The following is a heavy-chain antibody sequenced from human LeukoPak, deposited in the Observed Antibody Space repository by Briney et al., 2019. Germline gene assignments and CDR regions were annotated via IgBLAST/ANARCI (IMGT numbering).Heavy chain of an antibody. CDR1: GFTFSAYW. J-gene: IGHJ4*02. V-gene: IGHV3-7*02. Sequence: GGSLRLSCAASGFTFSAYWMSWVRQAPGKGLEWVAIIKETGSEKYYADSVRGRFTISRDNSQSTLYLQMNSLRAEDTAVYYCARARNNYDSSGFSALDYWGQGTLVTVSS. CDR2: IKETGSEK. CDR3: ARARNNYDSSGFSALDY. D-gene: IGHD3-22*01.